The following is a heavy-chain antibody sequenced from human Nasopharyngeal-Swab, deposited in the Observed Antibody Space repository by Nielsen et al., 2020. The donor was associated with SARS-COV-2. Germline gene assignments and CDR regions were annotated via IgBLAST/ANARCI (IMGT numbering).Heavy chain of an antibody. D-gene: IGHD6-13*01. V-gene: IGHV4-31*03. CDR3: ARVSSSWDAYY. J-gene: IGHJ4*02. Sequence: SETLSLTCTVSGCSISSGGYYWSWIRQHPGKGLEWIGYIYYCGSTYYNPSLKSRVTISVDTSKNQFSLKLSSVTAADTAVYYCARVSSSWDAYYWGQGTLVTVSS. CDR2: IYYCGST. CDR1: GCSISSGGYY.